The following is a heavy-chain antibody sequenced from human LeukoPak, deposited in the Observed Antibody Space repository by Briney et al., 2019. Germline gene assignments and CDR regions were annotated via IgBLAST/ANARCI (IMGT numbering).Heavy chain of an antibody. Sequence: GGSLRLSCAASGFTFDDYAMHWVRQAPGKGLEWVSGISWDSGSIGYADSVKGRFTISRDNAKNSLYLQMNSLRAEDTAVYYCARDRDCSGGSCYVSAFDIWGQGKMVTVSS. CDR1: GFTFDDYA. CDR2: ISWDSGSI. D-gene: IGHD2-15*01. J-gene: IGHJ3*02. V-gene: IGHV3-9*01. CDR3: ARDRDCSGGSCYVSAFDI.